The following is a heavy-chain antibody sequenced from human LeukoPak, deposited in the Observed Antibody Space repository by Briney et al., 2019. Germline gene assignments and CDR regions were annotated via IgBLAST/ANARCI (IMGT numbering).Heavy chain of an antibody. CDR3: ARAYLEVVAAIDY. CDR1: GFTFSSYE. D-gene: IGHD2-15*01. V-gene: IGHV3-48*03. Sequence: PGGSLRLSCAASGFTFSSYEMNWVRQAPGKGLEWVSYISSSGSTIYYADSVKGRFTISRDNAKNSLYLQMNSLRAEDTAVYYCARAYLEVVAAIDYWGQGTLVTVSS. CDR2: ISSSGSTI. J-gene: IGHJ4*02.